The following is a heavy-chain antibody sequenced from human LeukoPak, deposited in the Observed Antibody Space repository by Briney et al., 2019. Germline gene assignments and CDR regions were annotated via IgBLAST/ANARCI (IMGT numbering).Heavy chain of an antibody. J-gene: IGHJ4*02. CDR3: ARGAYDSSGYSDY. D-gene: IGHD3-22*01. V-gene: IGHV1-69*13. CDR1: GGTFSSYA. Sequence: SVKVSCKASGGTFSSYAISWVRQAPGQGLEWMGGIIPIFGTANYAQKFQGRVTITADESTSTAYMELSSLRSEDKAVYYCARGAYDSSGYSDYWGQGTLVTVSS. CDR2: IIPIFGTA.